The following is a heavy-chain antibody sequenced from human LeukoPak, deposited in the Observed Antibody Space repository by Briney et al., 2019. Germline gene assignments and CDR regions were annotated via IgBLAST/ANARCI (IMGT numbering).Heavy chain of an antibody. Sequence: SETLSLTCSVSGGSISSYYWSWIRQPPGKGLEWIGNIYYSGSTNYNPSLKSRVTISVDTSKNQFSLKLSSVTAADTAVYYCVRNKSTVTTSRHDAFDIWGQGTMVTVSS. J-gene: IGHJ3*02. CDR1: GGSISSYY. CDR2: IYYSGST. V-gene: IGHV4-59*08. D-gene: IGHD4-17*01. CDR3: VRNKSTVTTSRHDAFDI.